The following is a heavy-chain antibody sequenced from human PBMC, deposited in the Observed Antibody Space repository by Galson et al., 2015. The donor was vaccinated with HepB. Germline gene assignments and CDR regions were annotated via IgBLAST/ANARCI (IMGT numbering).Heavy chain of an antibody. D-gene: IGHD3-3*01. CDR3: AKDVLRFLEWFSPLPYYYYGMDV. J-gene: IGHJ6*02. CDR2: INAGNGNT. CDR1: GYTFTSYA. Sequence: SVKVSCKASGYTFTSYAMHWVRQAPGQRLEWMGWINAGNGNTKYSQKFQGRVTITRDTSASTAYMELSSLRSEDTAVYYCAKDVLRFLEWFSPLPYYYYGMDVWGQGTTVTVSS. V-gene: IGHV1-3*01.